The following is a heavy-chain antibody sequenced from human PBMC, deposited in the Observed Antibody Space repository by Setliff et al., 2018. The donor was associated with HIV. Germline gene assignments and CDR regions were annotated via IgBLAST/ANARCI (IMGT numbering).Heavy chain of an antibody. V-gene: IGHV3-11*01. CDR1: GFTVSSKY. CDR2: ISSSGSTI. D-gene: IGHD3-22*01. J-gene: IGHJ4*02. CDR3: AKDRNRFYYDSSGYPDY. Sequence: PGGSLRLSCAASGFTVSSKYMNWVRQAPGKGLEWVSYISSSGSTIYYADSVKGRFTISRDNAKNSLYLQMNSLRAEDTAVYYCAKDRNRFYYDSSGYPDYWGQGTLVTVSS.